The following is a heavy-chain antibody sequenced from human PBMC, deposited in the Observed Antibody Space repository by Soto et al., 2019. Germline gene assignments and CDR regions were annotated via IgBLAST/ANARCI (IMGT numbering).Heavy chain of an antibody. J-gene: IGHJ6*02. CDR3: TTNKWYSGTLDV. CDR2: ISYDGGAT. D-gene: IGHD1-26*01. V-gene: IGHV3-30*04. CDR1: GFTFSSYA. Sequence: GGSLRLSCAASGFTFSSYAMHWVRQAPGKGLEWVAVISYDGGATDYAEPVKGRFTFSRDDSRNTLYLQMNSLRNEDTGVYYCTTNKWYSGTLDVWGQGTTVTVS.